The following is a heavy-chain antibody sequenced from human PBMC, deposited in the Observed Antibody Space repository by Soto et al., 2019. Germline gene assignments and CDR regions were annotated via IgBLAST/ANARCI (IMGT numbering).Heavy chain of an antibody. CDR3: AREDGIVGASSACDY. CDR2: INGRGNYI. Sequence: EVLLVESGGGLVKPGGSLRLSCAASGFTFSTYNMNWVRQAPGKWLEWVSSINGRGNYIYYTDAVKGRFTISRDNAKTSLYLQMNSLRAEDTAVYYCAREDGIVGASSACDYWGQGTLVTVSS. CDR1: GFTFSTYN. V-gene: IGHV3-21*01. D-gene: IGHD1-26*01. J-gene: IGHJ4*02.